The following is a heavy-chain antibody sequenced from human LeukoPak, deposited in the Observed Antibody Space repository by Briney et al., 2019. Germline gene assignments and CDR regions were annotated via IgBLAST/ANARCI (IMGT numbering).Heavy chain of an antibody. D-gene: IGHD3-9*01. J-gene: IGHJ4*02. Sequence: PSEALSLTCSVSGGSISSSSYYWGWIRQPPGKGLEWIGSIYYSGSTYYDPSLKSRVTISVDTSKNQFSLKLSSVTAADTAVYYCARDHGDILTGYSIDYWGQGTLVTVSS. V-gene: IGHV4-39*07. CDR3: ARDHGDILTGYSIDY. CDR2: IYYSGST. CDR1: GGSISSSSYY.